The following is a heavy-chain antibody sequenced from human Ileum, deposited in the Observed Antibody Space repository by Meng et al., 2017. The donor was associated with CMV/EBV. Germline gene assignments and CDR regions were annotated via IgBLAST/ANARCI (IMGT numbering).Heavy chain of an antibody. CDR3: ASRRSRNSLVF. J-gene: IGHJ4*02. Sequence: SETLSLTCTVSGASFSTYYWSWIRQPPGKGLEWTGDIHYSGRTNYNPSLNSRVTISLDTSKNQFSLKLSSVTAADTDVYYCASRRSRNSLVFWGQGMLVTVSS. D-gene: IGHD1-7*01. CDR1: GASFSTYY. CDR2: IHYSGRT. V-gene: IGHV4-59*01.